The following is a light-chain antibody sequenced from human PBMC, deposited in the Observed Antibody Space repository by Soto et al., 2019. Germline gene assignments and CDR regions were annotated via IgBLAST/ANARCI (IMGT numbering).Light chain of an antibody. J-gene: IGKJ1*01. Sequence: EIVLTQSPATLSLSPGERATLSCMASQSVSSYLAWYQQKPGQAPRLLIYDASNRATGIPARFSGSGSGTDFTLTSSSLEPEDFAVYYCQQRSNWPRTFGQGTKVEIK. V-gene: IGKV3-11*01. CDR1: QSVSSY. CDR3: QQRSNWPRT. CDR2: DAS.